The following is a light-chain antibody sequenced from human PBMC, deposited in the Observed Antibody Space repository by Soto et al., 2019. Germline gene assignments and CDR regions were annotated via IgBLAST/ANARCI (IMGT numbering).Light chain of an antibody. J-gene: IGLJ1*01. CDR1: SNDVGGYNY. Sequence: QSALTQPASVSGSPGQSIAISCTGTSNDVGGYNYVSWYQQHPGKAPKLMIYDVSNRPSGVSNRFSGSKSGNTASLTISGLQADDEADYYCSSYTSSSTRVFGTGTKAPS. V-gene: IGLV2-14*01. CDR2: DVS. CDR3: SSYTSSSTRV.